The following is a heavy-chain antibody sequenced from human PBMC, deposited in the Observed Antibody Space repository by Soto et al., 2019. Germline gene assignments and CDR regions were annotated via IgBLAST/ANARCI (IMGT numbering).Heavy chain of an antibody. CDR3: ARRFVYSSGWRPYYSDY. V-gene: IGHV4-39*01. Sequence: PSETLSLTCTVSGASISTAGYYWGWFRQPPGKGLEWIGCVSYSGTTYYNPSLKSRVTISADASKSQFYLKLNSVSAADTAVYYCARRFVYSSGWRPYYSDYWGQGSLVTVSS. J-gene: IGHJ4*02. CDR2: VSYSGTT. CDR1: GASISTAGYY. D-gene: IGHD6-19*01.